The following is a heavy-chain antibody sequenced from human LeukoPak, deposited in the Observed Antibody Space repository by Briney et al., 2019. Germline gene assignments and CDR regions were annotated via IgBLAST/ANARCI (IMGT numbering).Heavy chain of an antibody. Sequence: PSETLSLTGTVSSGSISSGGYYWSPIRQHPGKGLGCIRYIYYSGSTYYNPSLKSRVTISVDTSKNQFSLKLSSVTAADTAVYYCARVGPSDSSSWGYWGQGTLVTVSS. J-gene: IGHJ4*02. CDR1: SGSISSGGYY. CDR3: ARVGPSDSSSWGY. CDR2: IYYSGST. D-gene: IGHD6-6*01. V-gene: IGHV4-31*03.